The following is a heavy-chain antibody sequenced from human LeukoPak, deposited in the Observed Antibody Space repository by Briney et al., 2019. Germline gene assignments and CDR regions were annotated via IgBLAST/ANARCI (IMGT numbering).Heavy chain of an antibody. CDR3: ARGRPGRATVARGRFDY. Sequence: SETLSLTCSVSGYSISSGYYWGWIRQPPGKGLEWIGSVYHSGGTYYSPSLKSRVTISGDTSKNHFSLKLSSVTAADAAVYYCARGRPGRATVARGRFDYWGQGTLVTVSS. D-gene: IGHD4-23*01. CDR1: GYSISSGYY. V-gene: IGHV4-38-2*02. J-gene: IGHJ4*02. CDR2: VYHSGGT.